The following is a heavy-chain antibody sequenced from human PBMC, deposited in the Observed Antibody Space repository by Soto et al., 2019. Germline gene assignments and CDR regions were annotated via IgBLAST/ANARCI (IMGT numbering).Heavy chain of an antibody. CDR3: TRGNWFDP. V-gene: IGHV1-24*01. J-gene: IGHJ5*02. CDR1: GSALTELS. Sequence: QVRLIQSGTEVKKSGASGKVSCRLSGSALTELSLHWVRQAPGKGLEWMGCSDREDGETFYAQKFKGRLTMTEDTSTNTAYMELRSLGSEDTAVYYCTRGNWFDPWGQGTLVAVSS. CDR2: SDREDGET.